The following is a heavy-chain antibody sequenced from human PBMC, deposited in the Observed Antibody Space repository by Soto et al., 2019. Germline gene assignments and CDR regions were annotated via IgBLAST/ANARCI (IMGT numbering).Heavy chain of an antibody. CDR3: ARSPEIVYSYGLAVDY. CDR1: GFTFSSYA. CDR2: ISGSGGSA. Sequence: GGSLRLSCEASGFTFSSYAMSWVRQAPGKGLEWVSAISGSGGSAYYADSVKGRFTISRDNSKNTLFLQMNSLRVEDTALYYCARSPEIVYSYGLAVDYWGQGTPVTVSS. D-gene: IGHD5-18*01. V-gene: IGHV3-23*01. J-gene: IGHJ4*02.